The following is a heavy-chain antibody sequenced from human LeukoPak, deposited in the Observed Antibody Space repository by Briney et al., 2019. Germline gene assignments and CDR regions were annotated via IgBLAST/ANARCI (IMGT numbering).Heavy chain of an antibody. Sequence: PSETLSLTCTVSGGSISSYYWSWIRQPPGKGLEWIGYIYYSGCTNYNPSLKSRVTISVDTSKSQFSLKLSSVTAADTAVYYCARVYCSSTSCYPTPYYYYYMDVWGKGTTVTVSS. CDR3: ARVYCSSTSCYPTPYYYYYMDV. V-gene: IGHV4-59*01. J-gene: IGHJ6*03. CDR1: GGSISSYY. D-gene: IGHD2-2*01. CDR2: IYYSGCT.